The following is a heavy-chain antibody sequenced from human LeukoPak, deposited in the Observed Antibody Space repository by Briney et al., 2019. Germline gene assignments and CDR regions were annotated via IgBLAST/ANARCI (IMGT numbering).Heavy chain of an antibody. CDR2: INHSGST. J-gene: IGHJ4*02. Sequence: PSETLYLTCAVYGGSFSGYYWSWIRQPPGKGLEWIGQINHSGSTNYNPSLKSRVTISVDTSKNQFSLKLSSVTAADTAVYYCARGSRGYSYGAFDYWGQGTLVTVSS. V-gene: IGHV4-34*01. D-gene: IGHD5-18*01. CDR1: GGSFSGYY. CDR3: ARGSRGYSYGAFDY.